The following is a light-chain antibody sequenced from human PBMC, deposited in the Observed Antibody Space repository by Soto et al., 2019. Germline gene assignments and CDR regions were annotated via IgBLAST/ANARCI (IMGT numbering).Light chain of an antibody. Sequence: IVLTQSACTLSLSPGERATLSCRASQSVSSDYLAWYQQKAGQAPRLLIYGASSRATGIPDRFSGSGSGTGFTLTISRLEPEDFAVYYCQQYGSSPSFGGGTKVDI. J-gene: IGKJ4*01. V-gene: IGKV3-20*01. CDR1: QSVSSDY. CDR2: GAS. CDR3: QQYGSSPS.